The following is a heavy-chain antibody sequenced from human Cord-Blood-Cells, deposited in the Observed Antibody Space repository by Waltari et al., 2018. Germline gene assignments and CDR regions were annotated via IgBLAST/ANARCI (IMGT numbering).Heavy chain of an antibody. D-gene: IGHD6-6*01. V-gene: IGHV1-69*09. J-gene: IGHJ1*01. Sequence: QVQLVQSGAEVKKPGSSVKVSCKASGGTFSRYAISWVRRDPGQVLQWIGRIIAILGIANYAQNCQGRVTITADKSTSTAYRELSILRSEDTAVYYCAREVPATSIAAADWGQGTLVTVSS. CDR1: GGTFSRYA. CDR2: IIAILGIA. CDR3: AREVPATSIAAAD.